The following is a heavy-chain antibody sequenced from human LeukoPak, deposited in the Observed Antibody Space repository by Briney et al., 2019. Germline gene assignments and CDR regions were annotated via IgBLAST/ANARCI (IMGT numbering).Heavy chain of an antibody. CDR2: IYYSGST. D-gene: IGHD3-22*01. V-gene: IGHV4-61*01. CDR3: ARVRGHYDSSGYYYSYFDY. J-gene: IGHJ4*02. CDR1: GGSVSSGSYY. Sequence: SETLSITCTVSGGSVSSGSYYWSWIRQPPGKGLEWIGYIYYSGSTNYNPSLKSRVTISVDTSKNQFSLKLSSVTAADTAVYYCARVRGHYDSSGYYYSYFDYWGQGTLVTVSS.